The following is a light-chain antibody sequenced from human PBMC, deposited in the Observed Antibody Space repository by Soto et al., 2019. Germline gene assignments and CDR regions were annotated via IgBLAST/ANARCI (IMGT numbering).Light chain of an antibody. Sequence: EIVLTQSPGTLSLSPGERATLSCRASQSVSDTYLAWYQQKPGQPPRLLIYGASTRATGIPARFSGSGSGTEFTLTISSLQSEDFAVYYCQQYNNWPPWTFGQGTKVEIK. CDR2: GAS. CDR1: QSVSDTY. J-gene: IGKJ1*01. V-gene: IGKV3-15*01. CDR3: QQYNNWPPWT.